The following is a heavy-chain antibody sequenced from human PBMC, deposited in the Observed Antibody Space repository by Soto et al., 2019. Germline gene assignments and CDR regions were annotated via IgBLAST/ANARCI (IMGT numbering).Heavy chain of an antibody. CDR3: ASGDTAMVSDAFDI. V-gene: IGHV1-69*13. Sequence: SVKVSCKASGGTFSSYAISWVRQAPGQGLEWMGGIIPIFGTANYAQKFQGRVTITADESTSTAYMELSSLRSEDTAVYYCASGDTAMVSDAFDIWGQGTMVTVS. D-gene: IGHD5-18*01. CDR2: IIPIFGTA. CDR1: GGTFSSYA. J-gene: IGHJ3*02.